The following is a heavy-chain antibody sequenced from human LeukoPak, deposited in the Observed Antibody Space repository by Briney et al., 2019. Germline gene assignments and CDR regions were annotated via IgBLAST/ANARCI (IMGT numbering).Heavy chain of an antibody. V-gene: IGHV7-4-1*02. J-gene: IGHJ6*03. CDR1: GYTFTSYA. CDR3: ARGSREYNYYMDV. Sequence: ASVKVSCKASGYTFTSYAMNWVRQAPGQGLEWMGWINTNTGNPTYAQGFTGRFVFSLDTSVSTAYLQISSLKAEDTAVYYCARGSREYNYYMDVWGKGTTVTISS. D-gene: IGHD5-24*01. CDR2: INTNTGNP.